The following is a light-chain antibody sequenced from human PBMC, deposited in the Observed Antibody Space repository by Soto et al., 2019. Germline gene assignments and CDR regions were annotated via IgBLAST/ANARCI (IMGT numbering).Light chain of an antibody. J-gene: IGKJ1*01. V-gene: IGKV4-1*01. CDR1: QSVLYSSNNKNY. Sequence: DIVMTQSPDSLAVSLGERATINCKSSQSVLYSSNNKNYLAWYQQKPGQPPKLLIYWASTRDSGVPYRFTGTGSGTDFTLTISSLQAEDVGVYDCQQYYSTSWTFGKGTTVAVK. CDR3: QQYYSTSWT. CDR2: WAS.